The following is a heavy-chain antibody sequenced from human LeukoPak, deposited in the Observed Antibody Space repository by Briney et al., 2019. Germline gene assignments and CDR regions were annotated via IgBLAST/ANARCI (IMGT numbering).Heavy chain of an antibody. CDR1: GFTLNNYA. D-gene: IGHD6-19*01. V-gene: IGHV3-30-3*01. Sequence: GGSLRLSCAASGFTLNNYAMHWVRQAPGKGLEWVAVITYDGSNKYYADSVKGRFTISRDNSKNTLYLQMNSLRSEDTAVFYCARGSVAVAGPFEYWGQGALVTDSS. CDR3: ARGSVAVAGPFEY. CDR2: ITYDGSNK. J-gene: IGHJ4*02.